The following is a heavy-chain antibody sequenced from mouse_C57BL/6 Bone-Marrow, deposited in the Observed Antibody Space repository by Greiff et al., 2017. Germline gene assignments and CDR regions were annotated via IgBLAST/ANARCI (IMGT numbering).Heavy chain of an antibody. CDR2: IHPNSGST. Sequence: QVQLQQPGAELVKPGASVKLSCKASGYTFTSYWMHWVNQRPGQGLEWIGMIHPNSGSTNYNEKFKSKATLTEDKSSSTAYMQLSSLTSEDSAVYYCARYGTTVVAHWGQGTTLTVSS. V-gene: IGHV1-64*01. D-gene: IGHD1-1*01. CDR3: ARYGTTVVAH. J-gene: IGHJ2*01. CDR1: GYTFTSYW.